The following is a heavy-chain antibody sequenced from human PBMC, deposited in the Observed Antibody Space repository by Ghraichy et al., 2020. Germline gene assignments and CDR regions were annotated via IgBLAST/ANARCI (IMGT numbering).Heavy chain of an antibody. Sequence: ASVKVSCKASGYTFTSYYMHWVRQAPGQGLEWMGIINPSGGSTSYAQKFQGRVTMTRDTSTSTVYMELSSLRSEHTAVYYCARIMITFGEDYWGQGTLVTVSS. V-gene: IGHV1-46*01. J-gene: IGHJ4*02. D-gene: IGHD3-16*01. CDR1: GYTFTSYY. CDR2: INPSGGST. CDR3: ARIMITFGEDY.